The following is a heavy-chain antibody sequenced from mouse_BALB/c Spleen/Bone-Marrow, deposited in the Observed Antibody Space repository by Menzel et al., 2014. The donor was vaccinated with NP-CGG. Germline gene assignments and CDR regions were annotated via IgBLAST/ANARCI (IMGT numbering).Heavy chain of an antibody. J-gene: IGHJ3*01. D-gene: IGHD3-1*01. Sequence: VQLKESGPGLVKPSPSLSLTCTVTGYSITSDYAWNWIRQFPGNKLEWMGYISYSGSTSYNPSLKSRISITRDTSKNQFFLQLNSVTTEDTATYYCARGGARATGWFAYWGQGTLVTVSA. CDR3: ARGGARATGWFAY. CDR1: GYSITSDYA. CDR2: ISYSGST. V-gene: IGHV3-2*02.